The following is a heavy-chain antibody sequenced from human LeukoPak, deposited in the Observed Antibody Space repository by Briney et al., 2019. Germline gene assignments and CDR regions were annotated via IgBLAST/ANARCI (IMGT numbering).Heavy chain of an antibody. CDR2: INSDGSST. Sequence: GGSLRLSCAASGFTFSSYWMHWVRRAPGKGLVWVSRINSDGSSTSYADSVKVRFTISRDNSKNTLYLQMNSLRAEDTAVYYCAKDGTAMVTEEYYFDYWGQGTLVTVSS. CDR1: GFTFSSYW. J-gene: IGHJ4*02. D-gene: IGHD5-18*01. CDR3: AKDGTAMVTEEYYFDY. V-gene: IGHV3-74*01.